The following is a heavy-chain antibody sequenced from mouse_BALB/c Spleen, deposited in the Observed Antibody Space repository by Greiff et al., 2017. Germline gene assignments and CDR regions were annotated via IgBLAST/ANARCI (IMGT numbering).Heavy chain of an antibody. D-gene: IGHD4-1*01. Sequence: VQLQQSGAELAKPGASVKMSCKASGYTFTSYWMHWVKQRPGQGLEWIGYINPSTGYTEYNQKFKDKATLTADKSSSTAYMQLSSLTSEDSAVYYCTRWDSVAMDYWGQGTSVTVSS. V-gene: IGHV1-7*01. CDR3: TRWDSVAMDY. J-gene: IGHJ4*01. CDR1: GYTFTSYW. CDR2: INPSTGYT.